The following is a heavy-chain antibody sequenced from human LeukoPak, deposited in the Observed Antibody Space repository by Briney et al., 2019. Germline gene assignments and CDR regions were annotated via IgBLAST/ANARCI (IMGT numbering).Heavy chain of an antibody. CDR2: IIPIFGTA. J-gene: IGHJ4*02. V-gene: IGHV1-69*05. D-gene: IGHD6-13*01. CDR3: ARGTGYSSSCHFDY. CDR1: GGTFSSYA. Sequence: GASVKVSCKASGGTFSSYAISWVRQAPGQGLEWMGGIIPIFGTANYAQKFQGRVTITTDESTSTAYMELSSLRSEDTAVYYCARGTGYSSSCHFDYWGQGTLVTVSS.